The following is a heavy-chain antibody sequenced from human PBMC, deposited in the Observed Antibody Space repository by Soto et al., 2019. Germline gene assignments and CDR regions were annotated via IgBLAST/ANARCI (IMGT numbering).Heavy chain of an antibody. CDR2: IYYSGST. CDR3: ARGYYDFWSGYYTVSNYYYYYYMDV. D-gene: IGHD3-3*01. J-gene: IGHJ6*03. V-gene: IGHV4-59*01. Sequence: SETLSLTCTVSGGSISSYYWSWIRQPPGKGLEWIGYIYYSGSTNYNPSLKSRVTISVDTSKNQFSLKLSSVTAADTAVYYCARGYYDFWSGYYTVSNYYYYYYMDVWGKGTTVTVSS. CDR1: GGSISSYY.